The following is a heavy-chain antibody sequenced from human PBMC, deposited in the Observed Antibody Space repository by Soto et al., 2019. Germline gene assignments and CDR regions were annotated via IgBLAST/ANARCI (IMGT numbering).Heavy chain of an antibody. CDR3: ARERTVRGVIIAGMDV. D-gene: IGHD3-10*01. CDR2: ISISSSYI. V-gene: IGHV3-21*01. J-gene: IGHJ6*02. CDR1: GFTFSSYS. Sequence: GGSLRLSCAASGFTFSSYSMNWVRQAPGKGLEWVSSISISSSYIYYADSVKGRFTISRDNANNSLYLQMNSLRAEDTAVYYCARERTVRGVIIAGMDVRAQGTTVTVS.